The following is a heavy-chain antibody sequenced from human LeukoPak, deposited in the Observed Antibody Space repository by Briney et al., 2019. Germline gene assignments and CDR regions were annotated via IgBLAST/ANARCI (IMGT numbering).Heavy chain of an antibody. CDR3: ARYAAAAGTNWFDP. J-gene: IGHJ5*02. CDR1: GGSISSSSYY. Sequence: SETLSLTCTVSGGSISSSSYYWGWIRQPPGKGLEWIGSIYYSGSTYYNPSLKSRVTISVDTSKNQFSLKLSSATAADTAVYYCARYAAAAGTNWFDPWGQGTLVTVSS. V-gene: IGHV4-39*07. D-gene: IGHD6-13*01. CDR2: IYYSGST.